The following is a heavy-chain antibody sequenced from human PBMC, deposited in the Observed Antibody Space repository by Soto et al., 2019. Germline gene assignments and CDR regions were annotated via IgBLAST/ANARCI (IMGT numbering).Heavy chain of an antibody. J-gene: IGHJ4*02. V-gene: IGHV3-11*05. CDR1: GFTFSDFY. CDR2: ISSSSSHT. CDR3: ARDRDTYGHGFFDS. Sequence: GGSLRLSCAASGFTFSDFYMTWIRQAPGKGLEWVSHISSSSSHTNYAGSVKGRFTVSRDNANNSLYLEMNNLRADDTAVYFCARDRDTYGHGFFDSWGQGTLVTVSS. D-gene: IGHD5-18*01.